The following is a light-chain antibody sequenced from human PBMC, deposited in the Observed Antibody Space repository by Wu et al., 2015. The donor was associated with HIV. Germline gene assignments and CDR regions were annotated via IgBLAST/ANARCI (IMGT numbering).Light chain of an antibody. Sequence: EIVLTQSPATLSLSPGERATLSCRASQGVSTYLAWYQQKPGQAPSLLTYDASNRATGIPARFSGSGSGTDFTLTISRLEPEDFAVYYCQHYSASPVTFGQGTKVEIK. V-gene: IGKV3-11*01. J-gene: IGKJ1*01. CDR1: QGVSTY. CDR2: DAS. CDR3: QHYSASPVT.